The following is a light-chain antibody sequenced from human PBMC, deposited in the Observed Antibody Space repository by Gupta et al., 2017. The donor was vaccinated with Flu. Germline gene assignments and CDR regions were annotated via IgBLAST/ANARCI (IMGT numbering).Light chain of an antibody. CDR2: EAS. CDR1: QGIRND. J-gene: IGKJ1*01. Sequence: AIQMTQSPSSLSASVGDRVTITCRASQGIRNDLGWYQQKPGQAPKLLIYEASNLHSGVPSRFSGSGSGTDFTLTISSLQPEDFATYYCRQDDNYPWTFGQGTKVEIK. CDR3: RQDDNYPWT. V-gene: IGKV1-6*01.